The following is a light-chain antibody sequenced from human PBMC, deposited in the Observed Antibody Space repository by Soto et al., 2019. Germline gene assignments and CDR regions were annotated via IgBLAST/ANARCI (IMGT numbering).Light chain of an antibody. J-gene: IGLJ1*01. V-gene: IGLV2-8*01. Sequence: QSALTQPPSASGSPGQSVTISCIGTSSDVGRYNFVSWYQHHPGKAPKLIIYEVTKRPSGVPDRFSGSKSGSTASLTVSGLQADDEADYFCSSYVGSNNYVFGTGTKVTVL. CDR3: SSYVGSNNYV. CDR2: EVT. CDR1: SSDVGRYNF.